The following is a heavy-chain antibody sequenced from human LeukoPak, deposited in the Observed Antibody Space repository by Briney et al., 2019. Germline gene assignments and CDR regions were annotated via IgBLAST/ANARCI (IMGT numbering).Heavy chain of an antibody. CDR1: GFTFSSYS. CDR2: ISSSSSYI. Sequence: GGSLRLSCAASGFTFSSYSMNWVRQAPGKGLEWVSSISSSSSYIYYADSVKRRFTISRDNAKNLLFQQMNSLRAEDTAVYYCARGRYSSALGFDYWGQGTLVTVSS. V-gene: IGHV3-21*01. D-gene: IGHD6-19*01. J-gene: IGHJ4*02. CDR3: ARGRYSSALGFDY.